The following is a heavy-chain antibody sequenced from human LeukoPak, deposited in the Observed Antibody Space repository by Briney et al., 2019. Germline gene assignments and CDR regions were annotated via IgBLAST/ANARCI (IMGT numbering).Heavy chain of an antibody. Sequence: SETLSLTCAVSGGSISSSNWWSWVRQPPGKGLEWIGEIYHSGSTNYNPSLKSRVTISVDKSKNQFSLKLSSVTAADTAVYYCAREGDNLTGNGGIDHWGQGTLVTVSS. J-gene: IGHJ4*02. D-gene: IGHD3-9*01. CDR3: AREGDNLTGNGGIDH. CDR1: GGSISSSNW. V-gene: IGHV4-4*02. CDR2: IYHSGST.